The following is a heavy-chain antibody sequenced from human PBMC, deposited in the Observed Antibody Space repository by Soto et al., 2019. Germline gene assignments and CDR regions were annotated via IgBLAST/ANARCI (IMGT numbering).Heavy chain of an antibody. J-gene: IGHJ6*02. Sequence: GGSLRLSCAASGFTFSSYGMHWVRQAPGKGLEWVAVISYDGSNKYYADSVKGRFTISRDNSKNTLYLQMNSLRAEDTAVYYCAKDLFSKWFGESNYGMDVWGQGTTVTVSS. CDR1: GFTFSSYG. CDR3: AKDLFSKWFGESNYGMDV. D-gene: IGHD3-10*01. V-gene: IGHV3-30*18. CDR2: ISYDGSNK.